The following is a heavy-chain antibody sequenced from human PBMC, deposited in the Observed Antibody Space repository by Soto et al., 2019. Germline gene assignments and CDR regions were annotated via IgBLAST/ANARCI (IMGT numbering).Heavy chain of an antibody. CDR3: ARAGAGSLSYGPDRYFDY. CDR1: GGTFSSYG. V-gene: IGHV1-69*13. CDR2: IIPIFGTA. D-gene: IGHD5-18*01. Sequence: GASVKVSCKASGGTFSSYGISWVLQAPGQGLEWMGGIIPIFGTANYAQKFQGRVTITADESTSTAYMELSSLRSEDTAVYYCARAGAGSLSYGPDRYFDYWGQGTLVTVSS. J-gene: IGHJ4*02.